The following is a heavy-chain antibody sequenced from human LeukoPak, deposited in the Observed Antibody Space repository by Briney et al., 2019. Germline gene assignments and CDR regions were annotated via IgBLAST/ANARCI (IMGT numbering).Heavy chain of an antibody. Sequence: SETLSLTCTVSGGSISSYYWSWIRQPAGKGLEWIGRIYTSGSTNYNPSLKSRVTMSVDTSKNQFSLKLSSVTAADTAVYYCARDMAAAGSEYFQHWGQGTLVTVSS. CDR2: IYTSGST. CDR1: GGSISSYY. CDR3: ARDMAAAGSEYFQH. V-gene: IGHV4-4*07. D-gene: IGHD6-13*01. J-gene: IGHJ1*01.